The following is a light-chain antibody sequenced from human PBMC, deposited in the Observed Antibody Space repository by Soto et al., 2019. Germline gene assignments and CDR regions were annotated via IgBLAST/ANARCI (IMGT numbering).Light chain of an antibody. V-gene: IGKV1-33*01. CDR2: DAS. CDR1: QDISNY. J-gene: IGKJ4*01. CDR3: QQYDKLPPLT. Sequence: DIQMTQSPSSLSASVGARVTITCQASQDISNYLNWYQQKPGKAPKLLIYDASNLETGVPSRFSGSGSGTDFTFTISSLQPEDIATYYCQQYDKLPPLTFGGGTKVEIK.